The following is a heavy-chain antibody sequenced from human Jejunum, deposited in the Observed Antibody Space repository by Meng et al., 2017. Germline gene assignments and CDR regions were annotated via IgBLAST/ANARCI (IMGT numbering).Heavy chain of an antibody. D-gene: IGHD1-26*01. J-gene: IGHJ4*02. CDR3: ASGPQYSGSPSY. CDR2: ISNSGSHI. V-gene: IGHV3-48*03. Sequence: GGSLRLSCTASGFTFSNYELKWVRQAPGKGLEFVAYISNSGSHIRYADSVEGRFTISRDNAKNSLYLQMESLRADDTAIYYCASGPQYSGSPSYWGLGKLVNGAS. CDR1: GFTFSNYE.